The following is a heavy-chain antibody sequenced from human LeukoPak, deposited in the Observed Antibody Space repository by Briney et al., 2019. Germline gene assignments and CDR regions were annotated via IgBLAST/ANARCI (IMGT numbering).Heavy chain of an antibody. Sequence: PSETLSLTCTVSGGSISSYYWSWIRQPPGKGLEWIGYIYYSGTTNYNPSLKSRVTISVDTSKNQFSLKLSSVTAADTAVYYCARDLGGYSYGHLDSWGQGTLVTVSS. V-gene: IGHV4-59*01. CDR1: GGSISSYY. CDR2: IYYSGTT. J-gene: IGHJ4*02. D-gene: IGHD5-24*01. CDR3: ARDLGGYSYGHLDS.